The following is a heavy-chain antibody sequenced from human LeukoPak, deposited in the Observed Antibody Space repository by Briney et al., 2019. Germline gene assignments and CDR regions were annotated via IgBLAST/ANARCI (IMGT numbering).Heavy chain of an antibody. D-gene: IGHD6-13*01. J-gene: IGHJ4*02. V-gene: IGHV1-2*06. CDR2: INPNSGGT. CDR3: ARVSSSWCDD. CDR1: GYTFTSYD. Sequence: ASVKVSCKASGYTFTSYDINWVRQAPGQGLEWMGRINPNSGGTNYAQKFQGRVTMTRDTSISTAYMELSRLRSDDTAVYYCARVSSSWCDDWGQGTLVTVSS.